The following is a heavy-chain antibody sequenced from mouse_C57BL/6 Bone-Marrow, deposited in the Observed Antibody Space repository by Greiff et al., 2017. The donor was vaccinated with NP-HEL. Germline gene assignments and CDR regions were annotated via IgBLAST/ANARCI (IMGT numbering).Heavy chain of an antibody. CDR3: AKGVTTVVEGFAY. D-gene: IGHD1-1*01. V-gene: IGHV1-7*01. Sequence: VQGVESGAELAKPGASVKLSCKASGYTFTSYWMHWVKQRPGQGLEWIGYINPSSGYTKYNQKFKDKATLTADKSSSTAYMQLSSLTYEDSAVYYCAKGVTTVVEGFAYWGQGTLVTVSA. CDR1: GYTFTSYW. J-gene: IGHJ3*01. CDR2: INPSSGYT.